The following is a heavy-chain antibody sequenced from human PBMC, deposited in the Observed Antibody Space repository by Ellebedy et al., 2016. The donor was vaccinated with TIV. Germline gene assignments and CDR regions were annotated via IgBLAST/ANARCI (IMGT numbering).Heavy chain of an antibody. V-gene: IGHV5-51*01. J-gene: IGHJ3*01. CDR2: IYPGDSDT. CDR3: ATPPQEPAYFGSGSFLDGFDL. D-gene: IGHD3-10*01. Sequence: PGGSLRLSCKGSGYSFTDYWIGWVRQVPGKGLEWMGIIYPGDSDTRYSPSLQGHVTISADKSNSTAYLKWSSLKASDTAMYYCATPPQEPAYFGSGSFLDGFDLWGQGTMVTVSS. CDR1: GYSFTDYW.